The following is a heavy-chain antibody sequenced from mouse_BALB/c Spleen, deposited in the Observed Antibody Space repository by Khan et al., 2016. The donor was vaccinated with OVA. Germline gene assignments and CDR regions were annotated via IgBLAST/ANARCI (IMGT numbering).Heavy chain of an antibody. CDR1: GYSITSDYA. J-gene: IGHJ3*01. Sequence: EVQLLETGPGLVKPSQSPSLTCTVTGYSITSDYAWNWIRQFPGNKLEWMGYISYSGRTSYNPSLKSRISVTRDTSKNQFFLQLNSVTTEDTATYYCAMGRTYWGQGTLVTVS. V-gene: IGHV3-2*02. CDR2: ISYSGRT. D-gene: IGHD4-1*01. CDR3: AMGRTY.